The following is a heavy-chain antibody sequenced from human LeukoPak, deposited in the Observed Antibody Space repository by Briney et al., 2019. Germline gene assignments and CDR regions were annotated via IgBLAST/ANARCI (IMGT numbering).Heavy chain of an antibody. CDR1: GFTLSSYA. J-gene: IGHJ6*02. Sequence: GGSLRLSCAASGFTLSSYAMSWVRQAPGKGLEWVSGISGSGGSTYYADSVKGRFTISRDNSKNTLYLQMNSLRAEDTAVYYCAKDAPAAATTYYYYYGMDVWGQGTTVTVSS. CDR3: AKDAPAAATTYYYYYGMDV. V-gene: IGHV3-23*01. D-gene: IGHD2-2*01. CDR2: ISGSGGST.